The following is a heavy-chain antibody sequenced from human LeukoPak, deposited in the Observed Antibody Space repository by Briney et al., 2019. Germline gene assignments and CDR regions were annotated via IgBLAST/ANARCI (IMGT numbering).Heavy chain of an antibody. CDR3: AIYSSGYPYYFDY. D-gene: IGHD6-19*01. CDR2: IYYSGST. J-gene: IGHJ4*02. V-gene: IGHV4-39*07. Sequence: RPSETLSLTCTVSGGSISSSSYYWGWIRQPPGKGLEWIGSIYYSGSTYYNPSLKSRVTISVDTSKNQFSLKLSSVTAADTAVYYCAIYSSGYPYYFDYWGQGTLVTVSS. CDR1: GGSISSSSYY.